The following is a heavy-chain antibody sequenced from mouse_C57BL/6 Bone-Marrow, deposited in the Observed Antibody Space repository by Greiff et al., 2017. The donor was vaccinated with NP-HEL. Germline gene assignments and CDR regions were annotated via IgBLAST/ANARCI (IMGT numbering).Heavy chain of an antibody. V-gene: IGHV5-6*01. CDR2: ISSCGSYT. D-gene: IGHD2-4*01. CDR1: GFTFRSYG. J-gene: IGHJ3*01. Sequence: EVQLVESGGDLVKPGGSLKLSCAASGFTFRSYGMSWVRQTPDKRLEWVATISSCGSYTYYPDSVKGRFTISRDNAKNTLYLQMSSLKSEDTAMYYCASPYDYNVAWFAYWGQGTLVTVSA. CDR3: ASPYDYNVAWFAY.